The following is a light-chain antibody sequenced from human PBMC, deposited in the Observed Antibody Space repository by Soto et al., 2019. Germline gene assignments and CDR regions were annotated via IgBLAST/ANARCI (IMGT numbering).Light chain of an antibody. CDR2: LSSDGSH. J-gene: IGLJ2*01. CDR1: SGHSSYA. V-gene: IGLV4-69*01. Sequence: QLVLTQSPSASASLGASVKLTCTLSSGHSSYAIAWHQQHPEKGPRYLMKLSSDGSHSKGDGIPDRFSGSSSGAERYLTISSLHSEDEADYYCQTWDTGARVVFGGGTKLTVL. CDR3: QTWDTGARVV.